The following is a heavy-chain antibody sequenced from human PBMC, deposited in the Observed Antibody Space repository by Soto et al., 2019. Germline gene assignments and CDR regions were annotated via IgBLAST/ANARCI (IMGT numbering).Heavy chain of an antibody. J-gene: IGHJ6*02. CDR1: GDSVSSNSAA. D-gene: IGHD3-3*01. CDR2: TYYRSKWYN. V-gene: IGHV6-1*01. Sequence: PSQTLSLTCAISGDSVSSNSAAWNWIRQSPSRGLEWLGRTYYRSKWYNDYAVSVKSRITINPDTSKNQFSLQLNSVTPEDTAVYYCARGPITIFGVVKYYYYYCGMDFWGQGTTVTVYS. CDR3: ARGPITIFGVVKYYYYYCGMDF.